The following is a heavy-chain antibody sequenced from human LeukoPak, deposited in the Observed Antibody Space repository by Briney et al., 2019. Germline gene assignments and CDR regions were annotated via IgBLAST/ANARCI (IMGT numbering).Heavy chain of an antibody. V-gene: IGHV1-69*05. CDR2: IIPIFGTA. D-gene: IGHD5-12*01. CDR1: GRTISSYA. J-gene: IGHJ3*02. Sequence: SVKVSCKASGRTISSYAISWVRQAPGQGLEWMGGIIPIFGTANYAQKFQGRVTITTDESTSTAYMELSSLRSEDTAVYYCARGPLNDDYDYDAFDIWGQGTMVTVSS. CDR3: ARGPLNDDYDYDAFDI.